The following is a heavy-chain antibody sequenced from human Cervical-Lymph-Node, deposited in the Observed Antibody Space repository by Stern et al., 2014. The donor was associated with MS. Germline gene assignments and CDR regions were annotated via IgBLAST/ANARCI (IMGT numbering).Heavy chain of an antibody. V-gene: IGHV1-46*01. Sequence: VQLVQSGAEVKKPGASVKVSCKASGYTFTYYYMHWVRQAPGQGLEWMGLINPSGGSTTYAQKFQGRVTLTRDTSTSTVYMELSRVRSDDTAVYYCARSIREYAYGCDYWGQGTLVTVSS. CDR1: GYTFTYYY. CDR3: ARSIREYAYGCDY. J-gene: IGHJ4*02. D-gene: IGHD3-16*01. CDR2: INPSGGST.